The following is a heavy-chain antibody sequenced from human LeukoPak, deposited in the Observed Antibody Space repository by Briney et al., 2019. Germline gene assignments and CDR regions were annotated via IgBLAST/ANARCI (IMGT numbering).Heavy chain of an antibody. CDR3: ARGRNSGYGGAIGAFDI. CDR2: MNPNSGNT. D-gene: IGHD5-12*01. CDR1: GYTFTSYD. V-gene: IGHV1-8*03. Sequence: ASVKVSCKASGYTFTSYDINWVRQATGQGLEWMGWMNPNSGNTGYAQKFQGRVTITRNTSISTAYMELSSLRSEDTAVYYCARGRNSGYGGAIGAFDIWGQGTMVTVSS. J-gene: IGHJ3*02.